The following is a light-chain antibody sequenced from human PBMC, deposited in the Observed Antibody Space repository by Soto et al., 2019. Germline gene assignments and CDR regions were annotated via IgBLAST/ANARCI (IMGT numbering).Light chain of an antibody. CDR3: CSYVGGYSYV. CDR2: DVG. V-gene: IGLV2-11*01. J-gene: IGLJ1*01. CDR1: SSDVGDYNS. Sequence: QSALTQPRSVSGSPGQSVTVSCIGTSSDVGDYNSVSWYQQHPGKAPKLMIYDVGKRPSGVPDRFSGSKSGNTASLTISGLQAEDEADYYCCSYVGGYSYVFEIGTKVTVL.